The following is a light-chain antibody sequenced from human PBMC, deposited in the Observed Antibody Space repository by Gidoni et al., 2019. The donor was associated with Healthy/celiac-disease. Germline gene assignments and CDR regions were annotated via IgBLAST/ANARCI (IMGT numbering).Light chain of an antibody. CDR2: AAS. CDR3: QQDNSFPWT. CDR1: PGNSSW. Sequence: DIHMTPSSSSVSASVEYRVTLTVRASPGNSSWLAWYQQKPGQAPKLLIYAASSLESGVPARFSGSGSGTDFTLTISSLQPEDVAIYYCQQDNSFPWTFGQGTKVEIK. V-gene: IGKV1-12*01. J-gene: IGKJ1*01.